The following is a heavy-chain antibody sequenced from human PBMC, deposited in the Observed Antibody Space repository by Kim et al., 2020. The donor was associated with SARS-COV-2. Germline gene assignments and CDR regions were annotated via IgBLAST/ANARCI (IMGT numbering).Heavy chain of an antibody. D-gene: IGHD1-7*01. CDR2: ISWNAGGS. CDR3: AKEMGNYRTTFSYADHSKMDV. CDR1: GFSFGDHA. J-gene: IGHJ6*04. V-gene: IGHV3-9*01. Sequence: GGSLRLSCSASGFSFGDHAMHWVRQRPGKGLEWVSGISWNAGGSGYGDSVKGRFTISRNNGKRVLYLQMNSLTIEDTALYFCAKEMGNYRTTFSYADHSKMDVWGGGTKVTDSS.